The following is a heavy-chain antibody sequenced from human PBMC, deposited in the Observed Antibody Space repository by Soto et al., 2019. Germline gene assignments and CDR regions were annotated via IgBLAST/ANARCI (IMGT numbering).Heavy chain of an antibody. J-gene: IGHJ6*03. D-gene: IGHD3-3*01. CDR2: ISYDGSNK. V-gene: IGHV3-30*18. CDR1: GFTFSSYG. CDR3: AKRGLTIFGVDGEPYYYYYMDV. Sequence: PGGSLRLSCAASGFTFSSYGMHWVRQAPGKGLEWVAVISYDGSNKYYADSVKGRFTISRDNSKNTLYLQMNSLRAEDTAVYYCAKRGLTIFGVDGEPYYYYYMDVWGKGTAVTVSS.